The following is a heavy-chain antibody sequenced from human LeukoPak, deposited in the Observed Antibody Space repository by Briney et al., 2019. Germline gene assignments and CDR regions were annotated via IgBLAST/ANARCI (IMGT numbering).Heavy chain of an antibody. CDR2: INHSGST. J-gene: IGHJ6*02. D-gene: IGHD3-3*01. V-gene: IGHV4-34*01. Sequence: PSETLSLTCAVYGGSFSGYYWSWIRQPPGKGLEWIGEINHSGSTNYNPSLKSRVTISVDTSKNQFSLKLSSVTAADTAVYYCXXXXXXXXRFLEWFRDGFGMDVWGQGTTVTVSS. CDR1: GGSFSGYY. CDR3: XXXXXXXXRFLEWFRDGFGMDV.